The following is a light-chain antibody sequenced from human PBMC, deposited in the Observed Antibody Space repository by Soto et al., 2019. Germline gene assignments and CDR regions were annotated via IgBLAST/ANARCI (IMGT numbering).Light chain of an antibody. CDR1: QRLSRNY. CDR3: LQYGSSVWT. V-gene: IGKV3-20*01. CDR2: GAS. J-gene: IGKJ1*01. Sequence: EIVLTQSPGTLSLSPGERATLSCRASQRLSRNYLAWFQQKPGQAPRLLIYGASSRATGIPDRFSGSGSGTDFTLTIPRLEPEDFAVYYCLQYGSSVWTFGQGTKVEIK.